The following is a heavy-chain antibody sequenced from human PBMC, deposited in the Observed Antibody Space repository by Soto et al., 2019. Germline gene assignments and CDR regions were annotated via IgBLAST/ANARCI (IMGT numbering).Heavy chain of an antibody. Sequence: EVQLVESGGELVQPGGSLRLSCAASGFTFNNYWMHWVRQAPGKGLVWVSRINTDGSRTNYADSVKGRFTISRDNAKNTRYLQMDSLRAEDTAVYYCAKVATGSYNWFDPWGQGTLVTVSA. D-gene: IGHD1-1*01. CDR1: GFTFNNYW. CDR2: INTDGSRT. J-gene: IGHJ5*02. CDR3: AKVATGSYNWFDP. V-gene: IGHV3-74*01.